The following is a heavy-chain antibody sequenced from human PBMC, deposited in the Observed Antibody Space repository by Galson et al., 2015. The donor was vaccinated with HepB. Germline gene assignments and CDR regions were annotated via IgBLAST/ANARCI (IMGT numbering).Heavy chain of an antibody. Sequence: SLRLSCAASGFSFSDTWMNWVRQAPGRGLEWVGRIYSKANGGTTEYAAPVEGRFSISRDDSKSTLYLQMNSVKTEDTAVYYCAAGSHAYDTSDFDYWGQGTLVTVSS. CDR3: AAGSHAYDTSDFDY. CDR1: GFSFSDTW. CDR2: IYSKANGGTT. J-gene: IGHJ4*02. D-gene: IGHD3-22*01. V-gene: IGHV3-15*01.